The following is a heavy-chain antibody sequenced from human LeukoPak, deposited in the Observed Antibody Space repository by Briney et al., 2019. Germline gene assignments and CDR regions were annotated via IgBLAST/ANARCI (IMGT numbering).Heavy chain of an antibody. Sequence: GGSLRLSCAASGFSFSSCSMNWVRQAPGKGLEWVSYISSSSSHIYYADSVKGRFTISKDNAKNSVYLQMNSLRAEDTAVYYCARDPPYSSSWFDHWGQGSLVTVSS. CDR1: GFSFSSCS. V-gene: IGHV3-21*01. CDR2: ISSSSSHI. J-gene: IGHJ5*02. D-gene: IGHD3-22*01. CDR3: ARDPPYSSSWFDH.